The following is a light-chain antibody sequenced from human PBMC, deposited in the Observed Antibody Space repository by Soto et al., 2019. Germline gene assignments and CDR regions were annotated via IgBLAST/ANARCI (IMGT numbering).Light chain of an antibody. CDR2: GAS. V-gene: IGKV3-15*01. J-gene: IGKJ1*01. CDR1: QRLXSS. Sequence: ELVVTQSAGTLSVSPGERATLACRASQRLXSSFDWYQRKPGQAPRVILDGASTRATGSAARLSGSGSGTEFTLTISSLHSQDFAVYYWQQYESGPQTFGQGTKVDIK. CDR3: QQYESGPQT.